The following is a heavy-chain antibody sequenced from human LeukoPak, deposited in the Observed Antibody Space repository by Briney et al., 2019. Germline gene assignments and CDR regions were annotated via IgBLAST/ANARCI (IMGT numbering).Heavy chain of an antibody. Sequence: SETLSLTCTVSGGSISSYYWNWIRQPPGRGLEWIGNVYYSGSTSYNPSLKSRVTISLDTSKNQFSLKLRSVTAADTAAYYCARGGSGAYDWNYWGQGTLVTVSS. CDR2: VYYSGST. CDR3: ARGGSGAYDWNY. CDR1: GGSISSYY. J-gene: IGHJ4*02. V-gene: IGHV4-59*01. D-gene: IGHD2-15*01.